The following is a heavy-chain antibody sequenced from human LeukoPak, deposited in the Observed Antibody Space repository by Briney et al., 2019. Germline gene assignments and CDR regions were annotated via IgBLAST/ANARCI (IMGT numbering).Heavy chain of an antibody. Sequence: KPGGSLRLSGAPSGFTFSSYTMNWVRQAPGKGLEWVSSISSSSTYIFYAASVKGRFTISRDNARNSLYLQMNSLRAEDTAVYYCARDPDFGPEPSPFDHWGQGTLVTVSS. CDR1: GFTFSSYT. CDR2: ISSSSTYI. CDR3: ARDPDFGPEPSPFDH. J-gene: IGHJ4*02. D-gene: IGHD3-3*01. V-gene: IGHV3-21*01.